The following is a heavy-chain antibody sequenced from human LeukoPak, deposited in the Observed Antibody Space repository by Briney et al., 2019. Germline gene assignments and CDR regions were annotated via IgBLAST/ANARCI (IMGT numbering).Heavy chain of an antibody. CDR3: ARGRGSSCPEN. V-gene: IGHV3-30*03. Sequence: GGSLRLSCAASGFTFSSYGMHWVRQAPDKGLEWVAVISYDGSNKYYADSVKGRFTISRDNSKNTLYLQMNSLRAEDTAVYYCARGRGSSCPENWGQGTLVTVSS. D-gene: IGHD6-13*01. CDR1: GFTFSSYG. J-gene: IGHJ4*02. CDR2: ISYDGSNK.